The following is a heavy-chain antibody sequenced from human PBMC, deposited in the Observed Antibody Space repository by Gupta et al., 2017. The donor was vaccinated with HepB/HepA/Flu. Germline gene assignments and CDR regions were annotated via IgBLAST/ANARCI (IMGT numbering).Heavy chain of an antibody. V-gene: IGHV3-7*01. CDR1: RFTFSSYW. CDR3: ERDGAADGLYFDR. Sequence: EVQLVESGGGFVQPGGSLRLSCAASRFTFSSYWMNWVRQAPGKGLEWVASIKQDGREKYYVDSVRGRFTISRDNAKNSLYLQMSSLRAEDTALYYCERDGAADGLYFDRWGQGTLVTVSS. D-gene: IGHD6-13*01. J-gene: IGHJ4*02. CDR2: IKQDGREK.